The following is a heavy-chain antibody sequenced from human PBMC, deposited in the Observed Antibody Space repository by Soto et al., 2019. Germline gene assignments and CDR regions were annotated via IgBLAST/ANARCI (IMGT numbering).Heavy chain of an antibody. V-gene: IGHV4-31*03. J-gene: IGHJ5*02. D-gene: IGHD6-19*01. CDR1: GGSISSGGYY. Sequence: PSETLSLTCTVSGGSISSGGYYWSWIRQHPGKGLEWIGYIYYSGSTYYNPSLKSRVTISVDTSKNQFSLKLSSVTAEDTAVYYCVKDRYSSGWYPVGGSWGQGTLVTVSS. CDR3: VKDRYSSGWYPVGGS. CDR2: IYYSGST.